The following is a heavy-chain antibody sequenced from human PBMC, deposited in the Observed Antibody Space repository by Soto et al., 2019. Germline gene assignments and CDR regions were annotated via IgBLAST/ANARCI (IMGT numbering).Heavy chain of an antibody. V-gene: IGHV4-4*02. CDR1: SGSFGSGIW. CDR2: LYHTGNT. Sequence: VQLQESGPGLVEPSGTLSLTCTASSGSFGSGIWWSWVRQPPGKGLEWIGELYHTGNTNYNPSPNGRLTLSVDESNNQFSRSLTSVTTADTAVYYGAGAAGLSPFDCWGRGTLVTVSS. J-gene: IGHJ4*02. CDR3: AGAAGLSPFDC. D-gene: IGHD6-13*01.